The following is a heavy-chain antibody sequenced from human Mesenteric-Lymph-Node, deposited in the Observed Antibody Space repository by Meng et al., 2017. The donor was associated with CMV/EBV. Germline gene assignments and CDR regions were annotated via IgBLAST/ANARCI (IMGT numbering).Heavy chain of an antibody. Sequence: FSCYAMSWVRPAPGKGLEWVSGIRDGGGGIDYADSVKCRFIISRDNSKNTLYLQMNSLRADDTALYYCVKDRGYYYGSGSFYPTFDYWGQGVLVTVSS. V-gene: IGHV3-23*01. CDR1: FSCYA. CDR2: IRDGGGGI. CDR3: VKDRGYYYGSGSFYPTFDY. J-gene: IGHJ4*02. D-gene: IGHD3-10*01.